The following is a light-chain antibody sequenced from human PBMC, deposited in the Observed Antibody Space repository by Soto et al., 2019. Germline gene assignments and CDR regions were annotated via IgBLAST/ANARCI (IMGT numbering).Light chain of an antibody. Sequence: EIVLTQSPGTLSLSPGERATLSCRASQSVSSSYLAWYQQKPGQAPRLLIYGASSRATGIPDRFSGSGSGTEFTLTISRLEPEDVAVYYCQQYGSSPALTFGGGTKVEIK. J-gene: IGKJ4*01. V-gene: IGKV3-20*01. CDR2: GAS. CDR1: QSVSSSY. CDR3: QQYGSSPALT.